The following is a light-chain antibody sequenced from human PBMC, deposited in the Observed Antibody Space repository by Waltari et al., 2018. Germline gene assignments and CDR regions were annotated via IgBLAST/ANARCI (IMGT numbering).Light chain of an antibody. Sequence: SYELTQPPSVSVSPGQTASITCSGDKLDKKYVCWYQQKPGQSPVVVIYQDTRRPSGIPERFSGTNSGTTATLTISGTQTTDEADYYCQAWDSSAGVFGTGTKVTVL. CDR2: QDT. CDR3: QAWDSSAGV. J-gene: IGLJ1*01. CDR1: KLDKKY. V-gene: IGLV3-1*01.